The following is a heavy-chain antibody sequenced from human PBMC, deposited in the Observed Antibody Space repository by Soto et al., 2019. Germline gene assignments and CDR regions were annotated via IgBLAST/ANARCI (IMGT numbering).Heavy chain of an antibody. D-gene: IGHD4-17*01. Sequence: SETLSLTCSVSGGAISSSSYFWGWIRQPPGKVLEWIVYIYYSGSTNYNPSLKSRVTIALDTSKERFSLKVSSVTAADTAVYYCARRYGANFDYWGQGTLVTVSS. CDR1: GGAISSSSYF. CDR3: ARRYGANFDY. V-gene: IGHV4-61*05. CDR2: IYYSGST. J-gene: IGHJ4*02.